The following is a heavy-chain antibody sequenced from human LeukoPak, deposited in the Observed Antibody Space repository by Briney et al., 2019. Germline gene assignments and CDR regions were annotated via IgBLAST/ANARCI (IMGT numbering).Heavy chain of an antibody. CDR2: IYYSGTT. V-gene: IGHV4-59*01. J-gene: IGHJ4*02. D-gene: IGHD3-9*01. CDR1: GGSFSNYY. Sequence: SETLTLTCSVSGGSFSNYYWSWIRQPPGKGLEWIGFIYYSGTTDYNPSLKSRVTISVDTSKKQFSLKLSSVTAADTAVYYCARGVVLTGYPLDFWGRGTLVTVSS. CDR3: ARGVVLTGYPLDF.